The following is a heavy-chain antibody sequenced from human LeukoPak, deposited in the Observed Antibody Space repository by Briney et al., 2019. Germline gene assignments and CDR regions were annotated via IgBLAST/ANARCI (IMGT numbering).Heavy chain of an antibody. V-gene: IGHV1-2*02. D-gene: IGHD3-10*01. CDR1: GYTFTDYY. J-gene: IGHJ4*02. Sequence: ASVKVSCKASGYTFTDYYMHWVRQAPGQGLEWMGWINPNSGVTNYAQRFQGRVTMTRDTSISTAYMELSSLRADDTAVYYCARDRDYDYWGQGTLVTVSS. CDR2: INPNSGVT. CDR3: ARDRDYDY.